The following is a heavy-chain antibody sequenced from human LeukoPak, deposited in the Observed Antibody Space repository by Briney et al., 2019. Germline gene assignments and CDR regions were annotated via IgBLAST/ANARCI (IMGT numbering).Heavy chain of an antibody. D-gene: IGHD5-18*01. Sequence: SETLSLTCAVYGGSFSGYYWSWIRQPPGKGLEWIGYIYYSGSTNYNPSLKSRVTISVDRSKNQFSLKLSSVTAADTAVYYCARVNGDTAMDFDYWGQGTLVAVSS. CDR3: ARVNGDTAMDFDY. CDR2: IYYSGST. V-gene: IGHV4-59*12. J-gene: IGHJ4*02. CDR1: GGSFSGYY.